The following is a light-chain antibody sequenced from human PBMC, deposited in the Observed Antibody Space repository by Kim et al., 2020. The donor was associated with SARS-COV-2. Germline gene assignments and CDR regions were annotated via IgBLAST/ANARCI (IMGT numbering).Light chain of an antibody. CDR2: SAS. CDR3: HQYGSSPRT. CDR1: ESISSTY. Sequence: EIVLTQSPGTLSLSPGETATLSCRASESISSTYLAWYQQKPGQAPRLLIYSASSRATGIPDRFSGSESGTVFTLTISKLEPEDFAVYYCHQYGSSPRTFGQGTKVDIK. J-gene: IGKJ1*01. V-gene: IGKV3-20*01.